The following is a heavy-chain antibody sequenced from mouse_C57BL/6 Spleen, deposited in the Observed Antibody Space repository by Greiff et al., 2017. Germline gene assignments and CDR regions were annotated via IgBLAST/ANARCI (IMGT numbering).Heavy chain of an antibody. D-gene: IGHD2-5*01. Sequence: QVQLKQPGAELVKPGASVKLSCKASGYTFTSYWMHWVKQRPGQGLEWIGMIHPNSGSTNYNEKFKSKATLTVDKSSSTAYMQLSSLTSEDSAVYYCARNRRDSNYVGYWGQGTTLTVSS. V-gene: IGHV1-64*01. CDR3: ARNRRDSNYVGY. CDR1: GYTFTSYW. J-gene: IGHJ2*01. CDR2: IHPNSGST.